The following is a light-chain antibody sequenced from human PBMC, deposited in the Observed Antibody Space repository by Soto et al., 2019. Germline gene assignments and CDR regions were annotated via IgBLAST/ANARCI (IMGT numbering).Light chain of an antibody. CDR1: SSDVGAYNY. Sequence: QSVLTQPASVSGSPGQSTTISCAGTSSDVGAYNYVSWYQQHPGKAPKLIIYEVVNRPSGVSNRFSGSKSGNTASLTISGLQAEDEAEYYCSSYAGSNYLLFGGGTKLTVL. J-gene: IGLJ2*01. CDR3: SSYAGSNYLL. V-gene: IGLV2-14*01. CDR2: EVV.